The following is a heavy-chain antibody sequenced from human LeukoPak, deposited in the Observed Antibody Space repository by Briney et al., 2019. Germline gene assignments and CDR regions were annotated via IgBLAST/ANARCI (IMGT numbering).Heavy chain of an antibody. CDR1: GFTSSSYS. CDR2: IKEDGTEK. D-gene: IGHD1-1*01. J-gene: IGHJ4*02. Sequence: PGGSLRLSCAASGFTSSSYSMNWVRQAPGKGREGVANIKEDGTEKNLVDSVKGRFTISRDNTKNLLFLEMNNVRGDDTANYCVRESRPCGAMGLYHNLHLWGQGTLVGVS. V-gene: IGHV3-7*01. CDR3: VRESRPCGAMGLYHNLHL.